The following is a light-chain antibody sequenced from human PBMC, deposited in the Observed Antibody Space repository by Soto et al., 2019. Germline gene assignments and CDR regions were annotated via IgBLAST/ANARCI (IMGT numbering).Light chain of an antibody. Sequence: EVVMTQSPATLSLSPGERATLSCRASQSVTKNLAWYQQRPGQAPRLLIYGASTRATGVPARFSGSGSGTEFSLTISSLQSEDFAVYYCQQYNNWTPSYTFGQGTKLEIK. CDR2: GAS. V-gene: IGKV3-15*01. CDR1: QSVTKN. CDR3: QQYNNWTPSYT. J-gene: IGKJ2*01.